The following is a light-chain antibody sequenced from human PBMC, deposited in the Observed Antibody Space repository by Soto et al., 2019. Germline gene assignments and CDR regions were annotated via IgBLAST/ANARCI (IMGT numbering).Light chain of an antibody. CDR2: AAS. CDR3: QQSHSAPLT. CDR1: QSITSH. J-gene: IGKJ4*01. Sequence: QMTQSPSSLFASVGDRVTITCRSSQSITSHLNWYQQKVGQSPKLLIYAASTLQSGVPPRFSGSGSGTEFTLTISGLQREAFATYYCQQSHSAPLTFGGGTKVEIK. V-gene: IGKV1-39*01.